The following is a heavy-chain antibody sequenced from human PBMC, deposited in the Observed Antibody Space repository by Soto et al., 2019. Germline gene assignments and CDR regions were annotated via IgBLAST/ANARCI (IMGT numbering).Heavy chain of an antibody. CDR3: ARYSYGSDYYFDY. CDR1: GGSIKSYY. V-gene: IGHV4-59*01. CDR2: IYYSGST. D-gene: IGHD3-10*01. J-gene: IGHJ4*02. Sequence: SETLSLTCTVSGGSIKSYYWSWIRQPPGKGPEWIGSIYYSGSTNSNPSLKSRVTMSVDTSKNQFSLKLSAVIAADTAIYYCARYSYGSDYYFDYWGQGTLVTVSS.